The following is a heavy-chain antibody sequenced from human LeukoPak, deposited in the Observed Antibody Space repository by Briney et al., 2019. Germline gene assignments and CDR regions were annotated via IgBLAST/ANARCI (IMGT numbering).Heavy chain of an antibody. D-gene: IGHD3-10*01. CDR2: ISYDGSNK. V-gene: IGHV3-30*18. J-gene: IGHJ3*02. CDR3: AKEGLDGSGSYWGVAAFDI. CDR1: GFTFRSNG. Sequence: PGRSLRLSCAASGFTFRSNGMHWVRQAPRKGLEWVAVISYDGSNKYYADSVKGRFTISRDNSKNTLYLQMNSLRAEDTAVYYCAKEGLDGSGSYWGVAAFDIWGQGTMVTVSS.